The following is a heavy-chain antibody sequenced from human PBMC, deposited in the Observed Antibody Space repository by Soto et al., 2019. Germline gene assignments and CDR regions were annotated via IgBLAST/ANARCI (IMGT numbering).Heavy chain of an antibody. Sequence: SETLSLTCAVSGGSISSSNWWGWVRQPPGKGLEWIGEIYHSGSTNYNPSLKSRVTISVDKSKNQFSLKLSSVTAADTAVYYCARVGKGWPPDYYGMDVWGQGTTVTVSS. V-gene: IGHV4-4*02. CDR1: GGSISSSNW. CDR3: ARVGKGWPPDYYGMDV. J-gene: IGHJ6*02. D-gene: IGHD1-26*01. CDR2: IYHSGST.